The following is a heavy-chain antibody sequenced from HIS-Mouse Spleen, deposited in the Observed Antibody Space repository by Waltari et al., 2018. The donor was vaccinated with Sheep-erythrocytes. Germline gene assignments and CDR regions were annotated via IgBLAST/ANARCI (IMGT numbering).Heavy chain of an antibody. CDR2: IIPILGIA. V-gene: IGHV1-69*04. CDR1: GGTFSRYP. CDR3: AQTGATTPHFDY. D-gene: IGHD1-26*01. J-gene: IGHJ4*02. Sequence: QVQLVQSGAEVKKPGSSVTVSCKASGGTFSRYPISVVRQAPGQGLEWMGRIIPILGIANYAQKFQGRVTITADKSTSTAYMELSSLRSEDTAVYYCAQTGATTPHFDYWGQGTLVTVSS.